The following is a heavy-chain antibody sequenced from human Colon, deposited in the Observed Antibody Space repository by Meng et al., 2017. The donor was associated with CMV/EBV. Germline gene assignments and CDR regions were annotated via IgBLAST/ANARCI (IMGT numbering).Heavy chain of an antibody. CDR3: AKDRVGSSGWYGASDY. J-gene: IGHJ4*02. D-gene: IGHD6-19*01. CDR2: ISWNGADA. CDR1: GFTFDAYD. V-gene: IGHV3-43D*03. Sequence: GFTFDAYDRHWVRQAPGEGLEWVSHISWNGADAYYAESVKSRFTINRDNSNNSLYLQMNSLRAEDTALYYCAKDRVGSSGWYGASDYWGQGALVTVSS.